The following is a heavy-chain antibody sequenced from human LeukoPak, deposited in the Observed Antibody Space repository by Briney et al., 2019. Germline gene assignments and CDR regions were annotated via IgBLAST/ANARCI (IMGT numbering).Heavy chain of an antibody. CDR2: IYTSGST. CDR1: GGSISSGSYY. CDR3: ARIHSSSFYYYYMDV. D-gene: IGHD6-6*01. Sequence: SETLSLTCTASGGSISSGSYYWSWIRQPAGKGLEWIGRIYTSGSTNYNPSLKSRVTISVDTSKNQFSLKLSSVTAADTAVYYCARIHSSSFYYYYMDVWGKGTTVTVSS. V-gene: IGHV4-61*02. J-gene: IGHJ6*03.